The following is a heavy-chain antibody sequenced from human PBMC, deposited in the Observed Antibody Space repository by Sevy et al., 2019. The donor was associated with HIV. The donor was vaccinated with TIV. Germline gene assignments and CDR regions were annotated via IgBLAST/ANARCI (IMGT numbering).Heavy chain of an antibody. J-gene: IGHJ4*02. CDR3: ARGTVLLWFGGLLTIGCYFDY. CDR1: GGSISSGDYY. Sequence: SETLSLTCTVSGGSISSGDYYWSWIRQPPGKGLVWTGYVYYSGSTYYNSSLKSRVTISVDTSKNQFSLKLSSVTAADTAVYYCARGTVLLWFGGLLTIGCYFDYWGQGTLVTVSS. D-gene: IGHD3-10*01. CDR2: VYYSGST. V-gene: IGHV4-30-4*01.